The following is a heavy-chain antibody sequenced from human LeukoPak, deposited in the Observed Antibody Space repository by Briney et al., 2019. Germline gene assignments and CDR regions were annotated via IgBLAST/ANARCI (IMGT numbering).Heavy chain of an antibody. CDR2: ISAYNGNT. CDR3: ARVLYYDILTGYYVGSFDY. J-gene: IGHJ4*02. CDR1: GYTFTSYG. D-gene: IGHD3-9*01. Sequence: ASVKVSCKASGYTFTSYGISWVRQAPGQGLEWMGWISAYNGNTNYAQKLQGRVTMTTDTSTSTAYMELRSLRSDDTAVYYCARVLYYDILTGYYVGSFDYWGRGTLVTVSS. V-gene: IGHV1-18*01.